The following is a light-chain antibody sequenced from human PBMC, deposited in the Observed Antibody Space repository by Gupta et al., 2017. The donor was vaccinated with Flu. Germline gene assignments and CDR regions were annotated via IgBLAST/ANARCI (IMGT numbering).Light chain of an antibody. J-gene: IGLJ1*01. CDR3: QAWDSSTFV. CDR2: QDN. V-gene: IGLV3-1*01. Sequence: PGQPATTTCSVDNFGEKYVHWYQQKPGQPPVLVIYQDNNRPSGIPERFSCSNSGNTATLTISGTQALDEADYFCQAWDSSTFVFGTGTKVAVL. CDR1: NFGEKY.